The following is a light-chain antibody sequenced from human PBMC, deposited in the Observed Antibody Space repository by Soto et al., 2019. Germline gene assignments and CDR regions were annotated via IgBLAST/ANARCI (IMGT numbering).Light chain of an antibody. CDR3: SSYTTATAWV. J-gene: IGLJ3*02. Sequence: QSVLTQPASVSGSPGQSMTLSFTGSSSGVGAYKYVSWFQHHPAKAAKLIIYEVSNRPSGVSDRFSGSKSGNTASLTISGLQAEDEADDHCSSYTTATAWVFGGGTKLTVL. V-gene: IGLV2-14*01. CDR2: EVS. CDR1: SSGVGAYKY.